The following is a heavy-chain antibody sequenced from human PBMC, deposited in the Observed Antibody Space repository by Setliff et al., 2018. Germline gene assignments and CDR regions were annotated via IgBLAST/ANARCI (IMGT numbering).Heavy chain of an antibody. CDR1: RFTFSSYE. CDR2: ISGSGSTI. CDR3: ARDASGSYGTEYFQH. Sequence: GGSLRLSCAASRFTFSSYEMNWVRQAPGKGLEWISYISGSGSTIYYADSVKGRFTISKDNAKNSLYLQMNNLRAEDTALYFCARDASGSYGTEYFQHWGQGTLVTVSS. V-gene: IGHV3-48*03. J-gene: IGHJ1*01. D-gene: IGHD1-26*01.